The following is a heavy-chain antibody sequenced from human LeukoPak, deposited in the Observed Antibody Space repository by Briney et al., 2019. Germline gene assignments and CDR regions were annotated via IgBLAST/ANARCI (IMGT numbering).Heavy chain of an antibody. Sequence: GGSLRLSCAASGFTVSSNYMSWVRQAPGKGLEWVSVIYSGGSTYYADSVKGRFTISRDNSKNTLYLQMNSLRAEDTAVYYCARSRRYYYGMDVWGQGTMVTVSS. CDR3: ARSRRYYYGMDV. J-gene: IGHJ6*02. V-gene: IGHV3-66*01. CDR2: IYSGGST. CDR1: GFTVSSNY.